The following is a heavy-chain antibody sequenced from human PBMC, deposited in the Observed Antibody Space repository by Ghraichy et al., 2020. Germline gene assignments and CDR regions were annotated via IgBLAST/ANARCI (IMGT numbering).Heavy chain of an antibody. D-gene: IGHD6-13*01. V-gene: IGHV3-15*01. CDR3: TTEGDRQQLVLDY. J-gene: IGHJ4*02. CDR1: GFTFSNAW. Sequence: GGSLRLSCAASGFTFSNAWMSWVRQAPGKGLEWVGRIKSKTDGGTTDCAAPVKGRFTISRDDSKNTLYLQMNSLKTEDTAVYYCTTEGDRQQLVLDYWGQGTLVTVSS. CDR2: IKSKTDGGTT.